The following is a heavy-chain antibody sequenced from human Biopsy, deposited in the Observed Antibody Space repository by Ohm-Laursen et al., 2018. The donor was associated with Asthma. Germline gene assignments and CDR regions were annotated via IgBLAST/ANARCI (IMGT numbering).Heavy chain of an antibody. CDR2: IKHDGSEK. D-gene: IGHD3-9*01. CDR3: AKAERYFDWYWFDP. J-gene: IGHJ5*02. CDR1: GFTFGDYC. Sequence: SLRLSCSASGFTFGDYCMSWVRQVPGQGLEWVANIKHDGSEKNHVDSLKGRFTISRDNAKNLLFLQMNGLRAEDTAVYYCAKAERYFDWYWFDPWGQGTLVTVSS. V-gene: IGHV3-7*03.